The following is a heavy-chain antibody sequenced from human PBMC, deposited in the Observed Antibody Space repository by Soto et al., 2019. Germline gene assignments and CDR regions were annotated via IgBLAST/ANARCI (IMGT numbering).Heavy chain of an antibody. CDR2: IYYSGST. CDR3: ARVWGYAFDY. D-gene: IGHD3-16*01. Sequence: QVQLQESGPGLVKPSETLSLTCTVSGGSISSYYWSWIRQPPGKGLEWIGYIYYSGSTTYNPSLXSXAXIXXDTSKNQFSLKLSSVTAADTAVYYCARVWGYAFDYWGQGTLVTVSS. V-gene: IGHV4-59*01. J-gene: IGHJ4*02. CDR1: GGSISSYY.